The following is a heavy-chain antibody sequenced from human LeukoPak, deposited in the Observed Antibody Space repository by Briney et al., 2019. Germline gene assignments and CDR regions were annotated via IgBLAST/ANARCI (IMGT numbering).Heavy chain of an antibody. J-gene: IGHJ3*02. Sequence: PGGSRRLSWAASGFTFSRYGMDWVRQAPGKGRGWVAVISYDESNTYYADSVQGRFTISRDNSKNTPYLQMTSLRADDTAVYYCAMLGIAAASAFDIWGQGTMVTVSS. CDR3: AMLGIAAASAFDI. CDR1: GFTFSRYG. CDR2: ISYDESNT. D-gene: IGHD6-13*01. V-gene: IGHV3-30*03.